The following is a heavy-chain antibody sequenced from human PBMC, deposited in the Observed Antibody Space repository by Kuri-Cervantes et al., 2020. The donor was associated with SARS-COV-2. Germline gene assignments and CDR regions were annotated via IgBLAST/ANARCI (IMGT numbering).Heavy chain of an antibody. CDR1: GFTFSSYA. Sequence: GESLKISCAASGFTFSSYAMSWVRQAPGKGLEWVSAISGSGGSTYYADSVKGRFTISRDNSKNTLYLQMNSLRAEDTAVYYCAKDDTGDYGPTYFDYWGQGTQVTVSS. CDR3: AKDDTGDYGPTYFDY. CDR2: ISGSGGST. V-gene: IGHV3-23*01. D-gene: IGHD4-17*01. J-gene: IGHJ4*02.